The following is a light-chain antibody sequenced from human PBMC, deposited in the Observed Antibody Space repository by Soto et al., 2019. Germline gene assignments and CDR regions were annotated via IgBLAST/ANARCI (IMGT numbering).Light chain of an antibody. CDR1: SGSIASNY. V-gene: IGLV6-57*01. Sequence: NFMLTQTHSVSDSPGKTVIISCTRSSGSIASNYVQWYQQRPGSSPTTVIYEDNQRPSGVPDRFSGSIDSSSNSASLTISGLETEDEADYFCQSYDATNQVFGGGTKVTVL. J-gene: IGLJ3*02. CDR2: EDN. CDR3: QSYDATNQV.